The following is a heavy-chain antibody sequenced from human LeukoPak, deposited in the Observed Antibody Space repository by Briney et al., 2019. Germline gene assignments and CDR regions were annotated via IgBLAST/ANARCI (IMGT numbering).Heavy chain of an antibody. CDR3: ARASVGATIAYYTDV. V-gene: IGHV1-2*06. D-gene: IGHD1-26*01. CDR2: INPNSGGT. Sequence: ASVKVSCKASGYTFTGYYMHWVRQAPGQGLEWMGRINPNSGGTNYAQKLQGRVTMTRDTSISTAYMEPSRLRSDDTAVYYCARASVGATIAYYTDVWGKGTTVTVSS. J-gene: IGHJ6*03. CDR1: GYTFTGYY.